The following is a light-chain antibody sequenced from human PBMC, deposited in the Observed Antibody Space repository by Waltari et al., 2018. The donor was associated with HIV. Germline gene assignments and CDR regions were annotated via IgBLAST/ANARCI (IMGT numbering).Light chain of an antibody. CDR1: QSVLYSSNTKNY. J-gene: IGKJ2*01. CDR2: WAS. CDR3: QQYYSVPYT. Sequence: DIVMTQSPDSLAVSLGERATINCKSSQSVLYSSNTKNYLAWYQQKPGQPPKLLIYWASIRESGVPDRFSGSGSGTDFTLIISSLQAEDVAVYYCQQYYSVPYTFGQGTKLEIK. V-gene: IGKV4-1*01.